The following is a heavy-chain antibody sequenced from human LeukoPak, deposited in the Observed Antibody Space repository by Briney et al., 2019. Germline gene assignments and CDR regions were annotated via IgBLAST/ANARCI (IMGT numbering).Heavy chain of an antibody. D-gene: IGHD6-19*01. J-gene: IGHJ4*02. V-gene: IGHV3-21*01. CDR3: ARSLKRIAAAQHPGIAVAGTIGY. Sequence: PGGSLRLSCAASGFTFSSYSMNWVRQAPGKGLEWVSSISSSSSYIYYADSLKGRFTISRDNAKNSLYLQMNSLRAEDTAVYYCARSLKRIAAAQHPGIAVAGTIGYWGQGTLVTVSS. CDR1: GFTFSSYS. CDR2: ISSSSSYI.